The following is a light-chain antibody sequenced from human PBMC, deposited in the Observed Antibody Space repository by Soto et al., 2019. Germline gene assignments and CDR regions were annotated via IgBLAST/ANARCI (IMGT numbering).Light chain of an antibody. J-gene: IGLJ2*01. CDR1: SSNIGAGYD. CDR2: GNS. V-gene: IGLV1-40*01. Sequence: QSVLTQPPSESGAPGQRVTISCTGSSSNIGAGYDVHWYQQLPRTAPKLLIYGNSNRPSGVPDRFSGSKSGTSASLAITGLQAEDEADYYCQSYDSSLSGVVFGGGTKLTVL. CDR3: QSYDSSLSGVV.